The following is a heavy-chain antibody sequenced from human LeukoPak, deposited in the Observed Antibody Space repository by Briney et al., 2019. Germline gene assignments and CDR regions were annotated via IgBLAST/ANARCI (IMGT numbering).Heavy chain of an antibody. CDR1: GGSISSGSYY. CDR3: AMTLAHYDILTGYYNGVWFDH. CDR2: IYTSGST. D-gene: IGHD3-9*01. V-gene: IGHV4-61*02. J-gene: IGHJ5*02. Sequence: SETLSLTCTVSGGSISSGSYYWSWIRQPAGKGLEWIGRIYTSGSTNYNPSLKSRVTISVDTAKNQFSLKLSSVTAADTAVYYCAMTLAHYDILTGYYNGVWFDHWGQGTLVTVSS.